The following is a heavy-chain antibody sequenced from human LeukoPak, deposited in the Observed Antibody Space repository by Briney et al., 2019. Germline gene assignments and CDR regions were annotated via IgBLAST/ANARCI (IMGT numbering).Heavy chain of an antibody. CDR3: ARVRYSDSSVLTRKRSYYFDY. V-gene: IGHV4-4*07. Sequence: PSETLSLTCTVSGGSISSYYWSWLRQPGGKGLESIGQISTSGSTNYNPSLKSRVTMSVDTSKNQFSLNLSSVTAADTAVYYCARVRYSDSSVLTRKRSYYFDYWAREPWSPSPQ. CDR1: GGSISSYY. J-gene: IGHJ4*02. CDR2: ISTSGST. D-gene: IGHD3-22*01.